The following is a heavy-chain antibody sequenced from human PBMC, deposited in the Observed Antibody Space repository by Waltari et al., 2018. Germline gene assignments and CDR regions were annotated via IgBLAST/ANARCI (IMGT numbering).Heavy chain of an antibody. Sequence: QVQLVQSGAEVKKPGASVKVSCKASGYTFTSYAMHWVRQAPGQRLEWMGWINAGNGNTKYSQKFQGRVTSTRDTSISTAYMELSRLRSDDTAVYYCAKIGYCSSTSCYPYYGMDVWGQGTTVTVSS. V-gene: IGHV1-3*01. CDR2: INAGNGNT. D-gene: IGHD2-2*01. J-gene: IGHJ6*02. CDR3: AKIGYCSSTSCYPYYGMDV. CDR1: GYTFTSYA.